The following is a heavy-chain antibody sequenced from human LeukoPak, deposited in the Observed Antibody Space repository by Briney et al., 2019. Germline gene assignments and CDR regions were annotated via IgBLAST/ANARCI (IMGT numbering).Heavy chain of an antibody. CDR3: AKAYYDSSGYYPPGAFDI. CDR1: GFTVNNNY. D-gene: IGHD3-22*01. Sequence: GGSLRLSCAASGFTVNNNYLSWVRQAPGKGLEWVSAISGSGGSTYYADSVKGRFTISRDNSKNTLYLQMNSLRAEDTAVYYCAKAYYDSSGYYPPGAFDIWGQGTMVTVSS. J-gene: IGHJ3*02. V-gene: IGHV3-23*01. CDR2: ISGSGGST.